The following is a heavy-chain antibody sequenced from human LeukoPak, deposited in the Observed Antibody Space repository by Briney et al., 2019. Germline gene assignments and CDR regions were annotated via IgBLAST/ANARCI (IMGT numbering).Heavy chain of an antibody. CDR3: ARDLRPHYDYVWGSYRPPFF. CDR2: ISSSGSTI. CDR1: GFTFSDYY. V-gene: IGHV3-11*01. Sequence: KPGGSLRLSCAASGFTFSDYYMSWIRQAPGKGLEWVSYISSSGSTIYYADSVKGRFTISRDNAKNSLYLQMNSLRAEDTAVYYCARDLRPHYDYVWGSYRPPFFWGQGTLVTVSS. D-gene: IGHD3-16*02. J-gene: IGHJ4*02.